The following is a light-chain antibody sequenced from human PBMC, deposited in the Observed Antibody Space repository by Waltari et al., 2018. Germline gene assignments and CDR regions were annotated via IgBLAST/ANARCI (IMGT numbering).Light chain of an antibody. CDR1: SSDIGRYDL. J-gene: IGLJ1*01. CDR3: SAHGGSNKFYV. V-gene: IGLV2-8*01. CDR2: EVS. Sequence: QSALTQPPSASGSPGQSVAIPCTGTSSDIGRYDLVSWYQQHPGKAPKLMIFEVSKRPSGVPDRFSGSKSGNTASLTVSGLQAEDEADYYCSAHGGSNKFYVFGSGTKVTVL.